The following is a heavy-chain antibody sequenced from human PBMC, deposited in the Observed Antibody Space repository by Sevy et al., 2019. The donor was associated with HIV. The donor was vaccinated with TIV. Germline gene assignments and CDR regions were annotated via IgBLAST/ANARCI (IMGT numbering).Heavy chain of an antibody. Sequence: ASVKVSCRASGYTFTSYHMHWVRQAPGQGLEWMGIINPSGGCTNYAQKFQGRVTMTRDKSTSTVYMELSSLKFVDTAVYFCARGYGSLDYWGPGTPVTVSS. CDR2: INPSGGCT. J-gene: IGHJ4*02. V-gene: IGHV1-46*01. CDR1: GYTFTSYH. D-gene: IGHD2-15*01. CDR3: ARGYGSLDY.